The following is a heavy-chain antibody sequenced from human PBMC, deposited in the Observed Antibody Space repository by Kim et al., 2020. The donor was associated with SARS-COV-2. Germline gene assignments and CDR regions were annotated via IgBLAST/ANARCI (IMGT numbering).Heavy chain of an antibody. Sequence: YSASVKGRFIISGDESKNSLYLQMNSLKTEDTAVYYCARANIAARRPLDYWGQGTLVTVSS. CDR3: ARANIAARRPLDY. D-gene: IGHD6-6*01. J-gene: IGHJ4*02. V-gene: IGHV3-72*01.